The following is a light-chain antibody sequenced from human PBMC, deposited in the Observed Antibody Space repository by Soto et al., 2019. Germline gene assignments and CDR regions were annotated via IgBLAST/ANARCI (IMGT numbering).Light chain of an antibody. J-gene: IGKJ1*01. Sequence: DIQMTQSPSTLSASVGDRVTITCRASQSISNWLAWYQHKPGKAPKFLIYDASNLESGVPSRFSGSGSGTEFTLTISRLQPDDFATYYCQQNNSYSWTFGQGTKVEIK. CDR2: DAS. CDR3: QQNNSYSWT. V-gene: IGKV1-5*01. CDR1: QSISNW.